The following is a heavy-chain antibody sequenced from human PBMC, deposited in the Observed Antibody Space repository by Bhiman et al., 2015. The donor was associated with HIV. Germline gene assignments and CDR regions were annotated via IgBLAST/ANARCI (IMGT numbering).Heavy chain of an antibody. CDR3: ARDWVTIFGVAKYDYYGMDV. CDR2: IYSGGST. Sequence: EVQLVESGGGLVQPGGSLRLSCAASGFTVSSNYMSWVRQAPGKGLEWVSVIYSGGSTYYADSVKGRFTISRDNSKNTLYLQMNSLRAEDTAVYYCARDWVTIFGVAKYDYYGMDVWGQGTTVTVSS. V-gene: IGHV3-66*01. J-gene: IGHJ6*02. D-gene: IGHD3-3*01. CDR1: GFTVSSNY.